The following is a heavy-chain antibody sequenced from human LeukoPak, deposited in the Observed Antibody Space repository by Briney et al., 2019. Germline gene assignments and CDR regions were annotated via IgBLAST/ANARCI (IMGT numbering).Heavy chain of an antibody. V-gene: IGHV3-23*01. CDR3: ARDRPNYYGSDGHYYRRDGDY. J-gene: IGHJ4*02. Sequence: GGSLRLSCAASGFTFSIYAMSWVRQAPGKGLQWVSSITSRGESTWYVDSVKGRFTITGDNSENTLYLQMHSLRAEDTAVYYCARDRPNYYGSDGHYYRRDGDYWGRGTLVSVSS. D-gene: IGHD3-22*01. CDR1: GFTFSIYA. CDR2: ITSRGEST.